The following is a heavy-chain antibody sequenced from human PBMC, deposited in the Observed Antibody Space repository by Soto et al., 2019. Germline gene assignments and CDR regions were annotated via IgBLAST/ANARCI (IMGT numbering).Heavy chain of an antibody. CDR1: GFAFSRFA. Sequence: GSLRLSCATSGFAFSRFAMSWVRQTPGRGPEWLSTISASGTKTFAADSVKGRFTISRDNSNNTVFLQMSSLRGDDTAFYYCAKDIGGATTWGQGTLVTVSS. V-gene: IGHV3-23*01. CDR2: ISASGTKT. CDR3: AKDIGGATT. D-gene: IGHD1-26*01. J-gene: IGHJ5*02.